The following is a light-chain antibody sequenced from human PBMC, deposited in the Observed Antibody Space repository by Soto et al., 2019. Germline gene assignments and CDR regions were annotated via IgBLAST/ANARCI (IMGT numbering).Light chain of an antibody. Sequence: QSALTQPPSVSGAPGQRATISCTGSSSNIGAGHDVHWYQQLPGTAPKLLIYGNGNRPSGVPDRFSGSKSGTSASLAITGLQAEDEADYYCQSYDSSLSGSEVFGTGTKVTVL. CDR2: GNG. CDR1: SSNIGAGHD. J-gene: IGLJ1*01. CDR3: QSYDSSLSGSEV. V-gene: IGLV1-40*01.